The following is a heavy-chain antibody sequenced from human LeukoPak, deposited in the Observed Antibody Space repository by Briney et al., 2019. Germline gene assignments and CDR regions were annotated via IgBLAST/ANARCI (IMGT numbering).Heavy chain of an antibody. J-gene: IGHJ3*02. CDR1: GFTFSSYE. CDR2: ISSSGSTI. Sequence: PGGSLRLSCAASGFTFSSYEMNWVRQAPGKGLEWVSYISSSGSTIYYADSVKGRFTISRDNAKNSLYLQMNSPRAEDTAVYYCARGGGIVVVPSNAFDIWGQGTMVTVSS. CDR3: ARGGGIVVVPSNAFDI. D-gene: IGHD2-2*01. V-gene: IGHV3-48*03.